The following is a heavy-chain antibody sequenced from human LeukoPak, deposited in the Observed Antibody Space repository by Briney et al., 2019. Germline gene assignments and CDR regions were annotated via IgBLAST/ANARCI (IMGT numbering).Heavy chain of an antibody. CDR1: GYTFTSYG. Sequence: ASVTVSCKASGYTFTSYGISWVRQAPGQGLEWMGWISAYNGNTNYAQKLQGRVTMTTDTSTSTAYMELRSLRSDDTAVYYCARDLTGDSSGWYEYYYGMDVWGQGTTVTVSS. D-gene: IGHD6-19*01. CDR2: ISAYNGNT. J-gene: IGHJ6*02. V-gene: IGHV1-18*01. CDR3: ARDLTGDSSGWYEYYYGMDV.